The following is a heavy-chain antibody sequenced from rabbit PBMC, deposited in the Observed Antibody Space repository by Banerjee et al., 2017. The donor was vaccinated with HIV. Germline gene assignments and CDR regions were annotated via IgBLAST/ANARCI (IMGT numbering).Heavy chain of an antibody. V-gene: IGHV1S45*01. CDR1: GFSFSSRYC. CDR2: IYAGSSGST. J-gene: IGHJ4*01. D-gene: IGHD4-1*01. Sequence: QEQLVESGGDLVKPGASLTLTCTASGFSFSSRYCMCWVRQAPGKGLEWIACIYAGSSGSTYYASWAKGRFTISNTSSTTVTLQMTSLTAADTATYFCARDIYYTGAYCAYDLWGPGTLVTVS. CDR3: ARDIYYTGAYCAYDL.